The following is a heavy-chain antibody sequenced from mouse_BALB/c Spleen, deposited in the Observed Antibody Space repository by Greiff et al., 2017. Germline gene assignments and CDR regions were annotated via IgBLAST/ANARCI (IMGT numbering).Heavy chain of an antibody. J-gene: IGHJ4*01. CDR1: GFSLTSYD. CDR2: IWTGGGT. V-gene: IGHV2-9-2*01. Sequence: QVQLKESGPGLVAPSQSLSITCTVSGFSLTSYDISWIRQPPGKGLEWLGVIWTGGGTNYNSAFMSRLSISKDNSKSQVFLKMNSLQTDDTAIYYCVRDREYGNYVDYAMDYWGQGTSVTVSS. D-gene: IGHD2-10*02. CDR3: VRDREYGNYVDYAMDY.